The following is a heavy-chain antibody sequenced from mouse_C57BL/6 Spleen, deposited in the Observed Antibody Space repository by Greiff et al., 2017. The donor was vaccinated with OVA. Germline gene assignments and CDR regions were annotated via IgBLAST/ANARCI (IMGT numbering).Heavy chain of an antibody. Sequence: EVNVVESGGGLVQPGESLKLSCESNAYEFPSHDMSWVRKTPEKRLELVAAINSDGGSTYYPDTMERRFIISRDNTKKTLYLQMSSLRSEDTALYYCARQSWDYAMDYWGQGTSVTVSS. J-gene: IGHJ4*01. V-gene: IGHV5-2*01. CDR1: AYEFPSHD. CDR2: INSDGGST. CDR3: ARQSWDYAMDY.